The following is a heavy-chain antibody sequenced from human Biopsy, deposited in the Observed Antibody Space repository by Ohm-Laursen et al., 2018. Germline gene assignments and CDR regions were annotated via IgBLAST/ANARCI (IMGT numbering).Heavy chain of an antibody. CDR1: GGTFSNYA. CDR2: IIAVSGLV. V-gene: IGHV1-69*10. J-gene: IGHJ4*02. D-gene: IGHD3-3*01. Sequence: SVKVSCKATGGTFSNYAISWVRQAPGEGLEWMGGIIAVSGLVNYAPKFQCRVSITADKSTTTAYMELSNLKSEDTAVYYCATPFQYYDSWGGYPPFDHWGQGTLVTVSS. CDR3: ATPFQYYDSWGGYPPFDH.